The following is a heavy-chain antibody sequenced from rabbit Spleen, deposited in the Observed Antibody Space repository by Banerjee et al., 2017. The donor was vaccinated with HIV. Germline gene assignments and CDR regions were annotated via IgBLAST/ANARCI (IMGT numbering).Heavy chain of an antibody. CDR1: GFSFNNNYW. D-gene: IGHD6-1*01. Sequence: QEQLEESGGGLVKPEGSLTLTCTASGFSFNNNYWMCWVRQAPGKGLEWIACIYAGTGGVTYYASWAKGRFTISKASSTTVTLQMTSLTAADTATYFCAREKSGNYGCDLWGQGTLVTVS. V-gene: IGHV1S45*01. CDR2: IYAGTGGVT. CDR3: AREKSGNYGCDL. J-gene: IGHJ4*01.